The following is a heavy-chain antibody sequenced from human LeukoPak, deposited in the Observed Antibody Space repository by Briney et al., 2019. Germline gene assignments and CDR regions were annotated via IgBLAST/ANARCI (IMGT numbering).Heavy chain of an antibody. V-gene: IGHV4-39*01. CDR1: GGSISSSSYY. Sequence: SETLSLTCTVSGGSISSSSYYWGWIRQPPGKGLEWIGSIYYSGSTYYNPSLKSRVTISVDTSKNQFSLKLSSVTAADTAVYYCARGPYYYDSSGYYYGFYYYGLDVWGQGTTVTVSS. CDR2: IYYSGST. D-gene: IGHD3-22*01. CDR3: ARGPYYYDSSGYYYGFYYYGLDV. J-gene: IGHJ6*02.